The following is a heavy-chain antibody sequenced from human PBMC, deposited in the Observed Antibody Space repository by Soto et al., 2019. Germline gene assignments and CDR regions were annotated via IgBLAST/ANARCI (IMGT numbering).Heavy chain of an antibody. V-gene: IGHV4-38-2*02. Sequence: SETLSLTCAVSGYSISSGYYWGWIRQPPGKGLGWIGSIYHSGSTYYNPSPKSRVTISVDTSKNQFSLKLSSVTAADTAVYYCAREKLIFGVVEYYYYYYGMDVWGQGTTITVSS. J-gene: IGHJ6*02. D-gene: IGHD3-3*01. CDR3: AREKLIFGVVEYYYYYYGMDV. CDR1: GYSISSGYY. CDR2: IYHSGST.